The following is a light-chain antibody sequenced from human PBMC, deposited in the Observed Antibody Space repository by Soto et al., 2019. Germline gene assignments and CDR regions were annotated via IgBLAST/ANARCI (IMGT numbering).Light chain of an antibody. CDR3: QQYSNWPRT. Sequence: EIVMTQSPATLSVSPGERATLSCRASQSVSSNLAWYQQKPGQAPRLLIHGASTRATGIPARFSGSGSGTEFTLTISTLETEDFAVYYCQQYSNWPRTVGQGTKGDIK. CDR2: GAS. V-gene: IGKV3-15*01. J-gene: IGKJ1*01. CDR1: QSVSSN.